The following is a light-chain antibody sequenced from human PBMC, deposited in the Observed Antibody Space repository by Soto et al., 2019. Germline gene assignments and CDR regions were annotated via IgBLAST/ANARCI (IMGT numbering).Light chain of an antibody. Sequence: QSALTQPRSVSGSPGQSVTISCTGTSSDVGSSNYVSWYQQHPGKAPKLIISDVSKRPSGVPDRFSGSKSDNTASLTISGLQDEDEADYFCCSHAGSYVFFGGGTKVTVL. CDR3: CSHAGSYVF. J-gene: IGLJ2*01. CDR1: SSDVGSSNY. V-gene: IGLV2-11*01. CDR2: DVS.